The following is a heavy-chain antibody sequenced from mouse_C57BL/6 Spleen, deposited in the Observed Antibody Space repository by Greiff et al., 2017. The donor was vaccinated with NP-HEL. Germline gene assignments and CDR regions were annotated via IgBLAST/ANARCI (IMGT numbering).Heavy chain of an antibody. D-gene: IGHD2-2*01. CDR1: GYTFTSYW. CDR3: AREGDYGYDEGGFDY. J-gene: IGHJ2*01. Sequence: QVQLQQPGAELVMPGASVKLSCKASGYTFTSYWMHWVKQRPGQGLEWIGEIDPSDSYTNYNQKFKGKSTLTVDKSSSTAYMQLSSLTSEDSAVYYCAREGDYGYDEGGFDYWGQGTTLTVSS. CDR2: IDPSDSYT. V-gene: IGHV1-69*01.